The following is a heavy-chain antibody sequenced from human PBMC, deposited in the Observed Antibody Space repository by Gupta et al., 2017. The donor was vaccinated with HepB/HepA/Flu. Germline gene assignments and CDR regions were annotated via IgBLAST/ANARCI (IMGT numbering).Heavy chain of an antibody. Sequence: QVQLQQWGEGLLRPSEPLSLTCGVYGASLSGYFWSWIRQSPGKGREWIGEITHSGSTTYNPSLESRVTISIDTSQNHFSLKLNSLTAADTAVYYWARRIGGLSDSWGQGTLVVVSS. CDR3: ARRIGGLSDS. J-gene: IGHJ4*02. V-gene: IGHV4-34*01. CDR1: GASLSGYF. D-gene: IGHD3-3*01. CDR2: ITHSGST.